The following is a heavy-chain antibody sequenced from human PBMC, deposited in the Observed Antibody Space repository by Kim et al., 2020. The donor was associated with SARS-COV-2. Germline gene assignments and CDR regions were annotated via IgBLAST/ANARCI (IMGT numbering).Heavy chain of an antibody. CDR1: GGSISSGGYY. Sequence: SETLSLTCTVSGGSISSGGYYWSWIRQHPGKGLEWIGYIYYSGSTYYNPSLKSRVTISVDTSKNQFSLKLSSVTAADTAVYYCARDVEVLWFGELLGRRYFDYWGQGTLVTVSS. J-gene: IGHJ4*02. CDR2: IYYSGST. D-gene: IGHD3-10*01. V-gene: IGHV4-31*03. CDR3: ARDVEVLWFGELLGRRYFDY.